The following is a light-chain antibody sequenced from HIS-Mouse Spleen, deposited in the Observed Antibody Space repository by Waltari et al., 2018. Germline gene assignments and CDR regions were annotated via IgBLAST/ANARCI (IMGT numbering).Light chain of an antibody. CDR1: QSLLHSNGYNY. CDR3: MQALQTPFT. V-gene: IGKV2-28*01. Sequence: DIVMTQSPLSLPVTPGEPASISCRSSQSLLHSNGYNYLDWYLQKPVQSPQLLIYLGSNRASGVPDRFSGRGSGTDFTLKISRVEAEDVGVYYCMQALQTPFTFGPGTKVDIK. J-gene: IGKJ3*01. CDR2: LGS.